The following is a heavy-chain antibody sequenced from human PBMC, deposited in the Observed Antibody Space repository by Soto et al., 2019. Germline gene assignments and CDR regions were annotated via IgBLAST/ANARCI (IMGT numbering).Heavy chain of an antibody. CDR2: ISYDGRNE. D-gene: IGHD3-10*01. J-gene: IGHJ4*02. CDR1: GFTFSAFA. CDR3: AKGVLRETDYFDY. Sequence: GGSLRLSCTVSGFTFSAFAMYWVRQAPGKGLEWVALISYDGRNEDYAESVRGRFTISRDNSKNTLYLDMNSLSAEDSAVYFCAKGVLRETDYFDYWGQGTLVTVSS. V-gene: IGHV3-30*18.